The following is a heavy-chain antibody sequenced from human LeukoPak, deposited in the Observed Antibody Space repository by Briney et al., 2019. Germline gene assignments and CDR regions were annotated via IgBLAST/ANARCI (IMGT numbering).Heavy chain of an antibody. CDR2: IYYSGST. V-gene: IGHV4-59*01. CDR1: GGSISSYY. J-gene: IGHJ4*02. Sequence: SETLSLTCTVSGGSISSYYWSWIRQPPGKGLEWIGYIYYSGSTNYNPSLKSRVTISVDTSKNQFSLKLSSVTAADTAVYYCARSEYYYGLYYFDYWGQGTLVTVSS. D-gene: IGHD3-10*01. CDR3: ARSEYYYGLYYFDY.